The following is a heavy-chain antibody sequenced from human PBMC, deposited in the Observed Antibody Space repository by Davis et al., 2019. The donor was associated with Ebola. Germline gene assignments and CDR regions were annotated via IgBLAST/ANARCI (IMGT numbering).Heavy chain of an antibody. CDR2: RYHGTDA. J-gene: IGHJ4*02. CDR1: GFNFSTYP. D-gene: IGHD4-23*01. V-gene: IGHV4-38-2*01. Sequence: ESLKISCAASGFNFSTYPMHWVRQRPGKGLEWIGNRYHGTDASYNPALRSRVTISLDTSKNQFSLKLKSVTAADTAVYYCVNDGGHGGDSDYWGQGTLVTVSS. CDR3: VNDGGHGGDSDY.